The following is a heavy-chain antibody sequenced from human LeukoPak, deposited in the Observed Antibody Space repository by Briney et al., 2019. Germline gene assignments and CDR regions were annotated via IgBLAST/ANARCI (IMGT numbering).Heavy chain of an antibody. CDR2: INPNSGGT. CDR3: APRRRNGWLSSYYFDY. CDR1: AYTFTFYY. Sequence: ASVTVSFKSSAYTFTFYYMHWVRQAPGQGLEWMGGINPNSGGTNYAHKFQGRVTITRDTAISTAYLELSGLRSEDTAVYYCAPRRRNGWLSSYYFDYWGQGTLVTVSS. J-gene: IGHJ4*02. D-gene: IGHD3-9*01. V-gene: IGHV1-2*07.